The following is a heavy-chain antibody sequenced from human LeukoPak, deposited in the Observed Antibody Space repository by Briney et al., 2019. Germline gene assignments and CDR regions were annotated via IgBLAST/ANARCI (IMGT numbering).Heavy chain of an antibody. V-gene: IGHV3-7*01. J-gene: IGHJ4*02. CDR3: ARDLAFSRLDY. D-gene: IGHD2/OR15-2a*01. Sequence: GGSLRLSCAVSGLTFSSSWMDWVRQAPGKGLEWVASINPDGIKRYSADSVKGRFTISRDNARNSLYLQMDSLRGEDTAFYYCARDLAFSRLDYWGQGVLVTVSS. CDR1: GLTFSSSW. CDR2: INPDGIKR.